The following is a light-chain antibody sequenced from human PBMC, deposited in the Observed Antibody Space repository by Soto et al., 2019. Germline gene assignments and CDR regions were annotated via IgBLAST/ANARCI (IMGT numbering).Light chain of an antibody. CDR2: SAS. V-gene: IGKV3-20*01. Sequence: VLTQSTATLSLSPGERATLSCRASLNVNSYLAWYQQKPGQAPRLLIYSASSRATGIPDRFSGSGSGTDFTLTIGRLEPEDFALYYCQQYGISPWTFGQGTNVDIK. J-gene: IGKJ1*01. CDR3: QQYGISPWT. CDR1: LNVNSY.